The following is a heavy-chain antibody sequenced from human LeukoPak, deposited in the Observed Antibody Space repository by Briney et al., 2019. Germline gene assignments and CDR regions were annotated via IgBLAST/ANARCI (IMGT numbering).Heavy chain of an antibody. Sequence: SVKVSCKPSGGTFSSYAISWVRQAPGQGLGWMGGIIPILGIANYGPTLQGRVTITANKPTSTAYMALSSVRSEDTAVYYCASRPLRYDRSGYYYSSDTYFDYWGQGALVTVSS. CDR1: GGTFSSYA. CDR3: ASRPLRYDRSGYYYSSDTYFDY. D-gene: IGHD3-22*01. V-gene: IGHV1-69*10. CDR2: IIPILGIA. J-gene: IGHJ4*02.